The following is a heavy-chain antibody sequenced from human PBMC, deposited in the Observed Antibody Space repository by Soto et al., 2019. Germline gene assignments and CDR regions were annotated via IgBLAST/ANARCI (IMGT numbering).Heavy chain of an antibody. V-gene: IGHV1-46*01. D-gene: IGHD2-8*01. CDR2: INPSDGGT. J-gene: IGHJ5*02. CDR3: TREGNGKPFDP. Sequence: QVQLVQTGTEVKKPGASVKVSCKASGYTFTSYYIHWVRQAPGQGLEWMGIINPSDGGTRYAQKLQGRFTMTRDTSTSTIYMEVTSLKSEDTAVYYCTREGNGKPFDPWGQGTLVIVSS. CDR1: GYTFTSYY.